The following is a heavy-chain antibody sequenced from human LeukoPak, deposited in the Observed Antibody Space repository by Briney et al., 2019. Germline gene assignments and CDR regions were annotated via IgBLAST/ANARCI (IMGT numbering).Heavy chain of an antibody. D-gene: IGHD4-17*01. CDR2: IYNGGST. J-gene: IGHJ4*02. Sequence: PGGSLRLSCAASGFTVSSNYMSWVRQAPGKGLEWVSVIYNGGSTYYADSIKGRFTISRDNPKNTLYLQMNSLRAEDTAVYYCARGYDYGDYVGDFDYWGQGTLVTVSS. CDR3: ARGYDYGDYVGDFDY. CDR1: GFTVSSNY. V-gene: IGHV3-53*01.